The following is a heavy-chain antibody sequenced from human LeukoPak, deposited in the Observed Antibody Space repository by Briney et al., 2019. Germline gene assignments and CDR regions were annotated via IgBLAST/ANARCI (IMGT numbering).Heavy chain of an antibody. Sequence: SETLSLTCTVSGGPISSYFWTWIRQPPGKGLEWIGYIYYSGRTNYNPSLKSRVTISVDTSKNQFSLKLSSVTAADTVVYYCARTSQSSYASDFACWGEGTLVTVSS. D-gene: IGHD6-13*01. V-gene: IGHV4-59*01. CDR3: ARTSQSSYASDFAC. CDR1: GGPISSYF. J-gene: IGHJ4*02. CDR2: IYYSGRT.